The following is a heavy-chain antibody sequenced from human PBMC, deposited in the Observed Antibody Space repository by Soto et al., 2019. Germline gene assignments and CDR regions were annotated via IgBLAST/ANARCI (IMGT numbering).Heavy chain of an antibody. CDR1: GFTVSSNY. V-gene: IGHV3-53*01. Sequence: EVQLVESGGGLIQPGGSLRLSCAASGFTVSSNYMSWVRQAPGKGLEWVSVIYSGGSTYYADSVKGRFTISRDNSKNTLYLQMNSLRAEDTAVYYCARAKPLLEWLRHFDYWGQGSLVTVSS. CDR2: IYSGGST. D-gene: IGHD3-3*01. J-gene: IGHJ4*02. CDR3: ARAKPLLEWLRHFDY.